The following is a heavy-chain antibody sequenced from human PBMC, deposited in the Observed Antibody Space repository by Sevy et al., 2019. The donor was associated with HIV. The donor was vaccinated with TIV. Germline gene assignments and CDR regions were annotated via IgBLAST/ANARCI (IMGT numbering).Heavy chain of an antibody. J-gene: IGHJ6*02. CDR1: GYSFTSYW. CDR3: ASSPGIAAAGPYYYGMDV. CDR2: IYPGDSDT. D-gene: IGHD6-13*01. V-gene: IGHV5-51*01. Sequence: GESLKISCKGSGYSFTSYWIGWVRQMPGKGLEWMGIIYPGDSDTRYSPSFQGQVTISADKSISTAYLQWSSLKASDTAMYYCASSPGIAAAGPYYYGMDVWGQGTTFTVSS.